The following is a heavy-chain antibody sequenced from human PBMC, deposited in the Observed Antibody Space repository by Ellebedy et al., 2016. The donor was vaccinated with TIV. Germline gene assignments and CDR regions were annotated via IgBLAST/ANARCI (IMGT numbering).Heavy chain of an antibody. CDR1: GYSFTSYW. CDR3: ARQGYCSSTSCYTPFDY. Sequence: GESLKISXKGSGYSFTSYWISWVRQMPGKGLEWMGRIDPSDSYTNYSPSFQGHVTISADKSISTAYLQWSSLKASDTAMYYCARQGYCSSTSCYTPFDYWGQGTLVTVSS. CDR2: IDPSDSYT. J-gene: IGHJ4*02. D-gene: IGHD2-2*02. V-gene: IGHV5-10-1*01.